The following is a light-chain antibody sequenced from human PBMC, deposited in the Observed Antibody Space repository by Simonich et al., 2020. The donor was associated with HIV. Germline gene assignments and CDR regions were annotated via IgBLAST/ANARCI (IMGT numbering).Light chain of an antibody. V-gene: IGKV1-9*01. CDR1: QGISSY. CDR2: SAS. Sequence: IQLTQSPSFLSASVGDRVTITCRASQGISSYLAWYQQKPGKAPKLLIYSASTLQSGVPSRFSGSGSGTEFTLTISSLQPEDFATDYCQQLNSYPRTFGQGTKVEIK. J-gene: IGKJ1*01. CDR3: QQLNSYPRT.